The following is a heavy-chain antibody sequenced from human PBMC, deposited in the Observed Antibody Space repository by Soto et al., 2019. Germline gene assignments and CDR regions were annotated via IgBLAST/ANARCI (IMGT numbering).Heavy chain of an antibody. J-gene: IGHJ4*02. CDR3: AHRPSYCSGGSCYSGFDY. CDR1: GFSLSTSGAG. Sequence: QITLKESGPTLVKPTQTLTLTCTFSGFSLSTSGAGVGWIRQPPGKALEWLALIYWDDDKRYSPSLKSRLTITKDTSKNQVVLTTTNMDPVDTATYYCAHRPSYCSGGSCYSGFDYWGQGTLVTVSS. D-gene: IGHD2-15*01. V-gene: IGHV2-5*02. CDR2: IYWDDDK.